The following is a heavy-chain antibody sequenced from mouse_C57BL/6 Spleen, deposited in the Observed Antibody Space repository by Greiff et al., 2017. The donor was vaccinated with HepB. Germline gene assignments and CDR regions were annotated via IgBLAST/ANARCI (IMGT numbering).Heavy chain of an antibody. CDR2: IHPNSGST. V-gene: IGHV1-64*01. J-gene: IGHJ3*01. D-gene: IGHD1-1*01. CDR1: GYTFTSYW. Sequence: VQLQQSGAELVKPGASVKLSCKASGYTFTSYWMHWVKQRPGQGLEWIGMIHPNSGSTNYNEKFKSKATLTVDKSSSTAYMQLSSLTSEDSAVYYCARSGYYGSIAYWGQGTLVTVSA. CDR3: ARSGYYGSIAY.